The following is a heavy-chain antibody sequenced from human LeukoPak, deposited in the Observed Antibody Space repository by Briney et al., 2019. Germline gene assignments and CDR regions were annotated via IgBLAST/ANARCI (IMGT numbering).Heavy chain of an antibody. D-gene: IGHD3-22*01. CDR3: ATGSYYYDSSGYYYGYDALNI. V-gene: IGHV3-43D*03. CDR2: ISWDGGSP. J-gene: IGHJ3*02. CDR1: GFTSDDYA. Sequence: GGSLRLSCAASGFTSDDYAMHWVRQAPGKGLEWVSLISWDGGSPHYADSVKGRFTISRDNSKNSLYLQMNSLRAEDTALYYCATGSYYYDSSGYYYGYDALNIWGQGTMVTVSS.